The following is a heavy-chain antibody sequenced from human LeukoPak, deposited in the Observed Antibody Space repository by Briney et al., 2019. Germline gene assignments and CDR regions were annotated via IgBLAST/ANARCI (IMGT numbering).Heavy chain of an antibody. J-gene: IGHJ5*02. D-gene: IGHD2-15*01. Sequence: ASVKVSCKASGYTFTGYYMHWVRQAPGQGLEWMGWMNPNSGGTNYAQKFQGRVTMTRDTSISTAYMELSRLRSDDTAVYYCARGYYCSGGSCYSGYWFDPWGQGTLVTVSS. CDR2: MNPNSGGT. V-gene: IGHV1-2*02. CDR3: ARGYYCSGGSCYSGYWFDP. CDR1: GYTFTGYY.